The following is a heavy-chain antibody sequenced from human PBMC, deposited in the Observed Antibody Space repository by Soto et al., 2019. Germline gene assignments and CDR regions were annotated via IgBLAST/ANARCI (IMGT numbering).Heavy chain of an antibody. V-gene: IGHV1-2*02. J-gene: IGHJ6*01. CDR3: ARDLAMVTILGYYYYGMDV. CDR2: INPNSGGT. CDR1: GYHFTGYY. Sequence: GASVKVACKASGYHFTGYYMHCVRHAPGQGLEWMGWINPNSGGTNYAQKFQGRVTMTRDTSISTAYMELSRLRPDDTAVYYCARDLAMVTILGYYYYGMDVWGQGPTVTVSS. D-gene: IGHD5-18*01.